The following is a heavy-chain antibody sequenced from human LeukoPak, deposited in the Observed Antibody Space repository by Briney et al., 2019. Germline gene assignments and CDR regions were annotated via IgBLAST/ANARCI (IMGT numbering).Heavy chain of an antibody. D-gene: IGHD3-16*01. CDR2: ISSSSSYT. V-gene: IGHV3-21*01. CDR1: GFTFSSYS. J-gene: IGHJ4*02. CDR3: AREPTVTTFGY. Sequence: GGSLRLSCAASGFTFSSYSMNWVRQAPGKGLEWVSSISSSSSYTYYADSVKGRFTISRDNAKNSLYLQMNSLRAEDTAVYYCAREPTVTTFGYWGQGTLVAVSS.